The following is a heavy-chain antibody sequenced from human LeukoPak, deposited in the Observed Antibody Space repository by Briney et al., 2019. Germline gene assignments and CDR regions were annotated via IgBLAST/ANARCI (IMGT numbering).Heavy chain of an antibody. CDR3: AKDKSLYGSGSDWFDP. J-gene: IGHJ5*02. D-gene: IGHD6-19*01. Sequence: GGSLRLSCVGSGFTFSDYYMSWVRQAPGKGLEWVSYISSTGGTIYYADSVRGRFSISRDNSKNTLYLQMNSLRAEDTAVYYCAKDKSLYGSGSDWFDPWGQGTLVTVSS. V-gene: IGHV3-11*04. CDR1: GFTFSDYY. CDR2: ISSTGGTI.